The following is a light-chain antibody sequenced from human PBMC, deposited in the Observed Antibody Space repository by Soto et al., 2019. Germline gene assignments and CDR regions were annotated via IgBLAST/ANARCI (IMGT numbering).Light chain of an antibody. CDR1: SSDVGGYNY. CDR2: DVS. J-gene: IGLJ1*01. CDR3: CSYAGSYTFYV. Sequence: QSVLTQPRSVSGSPGQSVTISCTGTSSDVGGYNYVSWYQQHPGKAPKLMIYDVSKRPSGVPDHFSGSKSGNTASLTISGLQAEDEAAYYCCSYAGSYTFYVFGTGTKVTVL. V-gene: IGLV2-11*01.